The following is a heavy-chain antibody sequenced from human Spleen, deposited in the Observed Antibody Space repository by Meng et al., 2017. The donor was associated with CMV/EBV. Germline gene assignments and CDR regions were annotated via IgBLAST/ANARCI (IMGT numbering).Heavy chain of an antibody. J-gene: IGHJ6*02. CDR2: IRSKVYGGTT. D-gene: IGHD3-3*01. CDR1: GFTFGDYA. Sequence: GESLKISGTASGFTFGDYAMSWVRQAPGKGLEWVGFIRSKVYGGTTEYAASVKGRFAISRDDSKSIAYLQMNSLKTEDTAVYYCSRHLRFDFWSGYYSPYYYYYGLDVWGQGTTVTFSS. V-gene: IGHV3-49*04. CDR3: SRHLRFDFWSGYYSPYYYYYGLDV.